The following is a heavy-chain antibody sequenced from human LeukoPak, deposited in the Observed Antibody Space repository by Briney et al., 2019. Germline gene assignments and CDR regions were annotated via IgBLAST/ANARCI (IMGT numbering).Heavy chain of an antibody. CDR2: IYHSGST. CDR3: ARLYSSGWYWFDP. J-gene: IGHJ5*02. D-gene: IGHD6-19*01. CDR1: GYSISSGYY. Sequence: PSETLSLTCTVSGYSISSGYYWGWIRQPPGKGLEWIGSIYHSGSTYYNPSLKSRVTISVDTSKNQFSLKLSSVTAADTAVYYCARLYSSGWYWFDPWGQGTLVTVSS. V-gene: IGHV4-38-2*02.